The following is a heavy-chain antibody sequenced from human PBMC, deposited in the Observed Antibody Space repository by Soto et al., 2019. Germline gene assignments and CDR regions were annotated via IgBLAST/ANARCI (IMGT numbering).Heavy chain of an antibody. CDR3: ASSAITPFGAVSFPPHYSSEMDV. CDR2: IIPILRIG. D-gene: IGHD3-3*01. V-gene: IGHV1-69*13. CDR1: GGTFNRYG. Sequence: SVKVSCKASGGTFNRYGISWVRQGAGQGLEWKGGIIPILRIGNDAQRFQGRVAITADESTGTAYMELSSLRSEDTGVYYCASSAITPFGAVSFPPHYSSEMDVWGQGTTVTVSS. J-gene: IGHJ6*02.